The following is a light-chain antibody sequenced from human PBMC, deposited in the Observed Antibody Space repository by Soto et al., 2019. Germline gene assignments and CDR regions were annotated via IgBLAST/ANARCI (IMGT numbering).Light chain of an antibody. CDR1: QSISSY. V-gene: IGKV1-39*01. J-gene: IGKJ1*01. Sequence: DIYMTPSPYAISGSIGERGPCPCRARQSISSYLNWYQQRPGKAPKLLIYAASSLQSGVPSRFSGSGSGTDFTLTISSLQPEDFATYYCQQSYSTPATFGQGTKVDIK. CDR3: QQSYSTPAT. CDR2: AAS.